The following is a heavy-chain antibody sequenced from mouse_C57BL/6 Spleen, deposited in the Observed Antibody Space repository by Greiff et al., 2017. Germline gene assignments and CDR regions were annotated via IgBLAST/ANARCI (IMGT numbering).Heavy chain of an antibody. CDR2: IYPRSGNT. CDR1: GYTFTSYG. J-gene: IGHJ2*01. V-gene: IGHV1-81*01. D-gene: IGHD1-1*01. CDR3: ARRGLRSYYFDY. Sequence: LVESGAELARPGASVKLSCKASGYTFTSYGISWVKQTTGQGLEWIGEIYPRSGNTYYNEKFKGKATLTADKSSSTAYMELRSLTSEDSAVYFCARRGLRSYYFDYWGQGTTRTVSS.